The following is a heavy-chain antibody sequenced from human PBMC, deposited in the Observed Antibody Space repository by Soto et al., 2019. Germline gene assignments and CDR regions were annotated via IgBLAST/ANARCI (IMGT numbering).Heavy chain of an antibody. CDR1: GGSITNSSYY. V-gene: IGHV4-39*01. CDR2: IFYSGTT. Sequence: SETLSLTCIVSGGSITNSSYYWGWIRQPPGKGLEWIGSIFYSGTTYYNPSLKSRVTISVDTSKNQFSLKLYSVTAADTAVYYCARRRRTSFLFDYWGQGTLVTVSS. J-gene: IGHJ4*02. D-gene: IGHD2-2*01. CDR3: ARRRRTSFLFDY.